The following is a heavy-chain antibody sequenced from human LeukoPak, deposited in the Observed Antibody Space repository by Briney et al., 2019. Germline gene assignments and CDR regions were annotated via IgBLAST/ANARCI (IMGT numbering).Heavy chain of an antibody. J-gene: IGHJ6*03. CDR1: GCMFTGHY. V-gene: IGHV1-2*02. Sequence: ASVKVSCKASGCMFTGHYMHWVRQAPGQGLEWMGWINPNSGGTNYAQKFQGRVTMTRDTSISTAYMDLNRLRSDDTAVYYCARVVAVTGTPVYYMDVWGKGTTVTVSS. D-gene: IGHD6-19*01. CDR2: INPNSGGT. CDR3: ARVVAVTGTPVYYMDV.